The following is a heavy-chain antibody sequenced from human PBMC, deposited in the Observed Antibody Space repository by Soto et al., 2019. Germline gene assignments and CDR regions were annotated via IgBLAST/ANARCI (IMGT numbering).Heavy chain of an antibody. CDR3: VRGREAGVWFDP. D-gene: IGHD3-10*01. CDR2: INSDTGYT. J-gene: IGHJ5*02. V-gene: IGHV1-3*04. CDR1: GFTFSHHS. Sequence: ASVKVSCKASGFTFSHHSIHWVRQAPGQRLEWMGWINSDTGYTKYSQKFQARLTITWDSSAKTAYMELSSLQSEDTAVYYCVRGREAGVWFDPWGQGTLVTVSS.